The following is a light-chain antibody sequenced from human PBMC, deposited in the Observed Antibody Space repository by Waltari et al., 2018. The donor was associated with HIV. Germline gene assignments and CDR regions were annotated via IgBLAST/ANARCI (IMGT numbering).Light chain of an antibody. V-gene: IGLV1-40*01. J-gene: IGLJ3*02. CDR2: TTN. CDR3: QSYDDSLRGSV. Sequence: QSVLTQPPSVSGAPGQKVTISCTGSTSNIGATYDVRWYQQLPGTAPKLLIYTTNNRPSGVPDRFSGSKSGTSASLAITGLQAEDEAHYFCQSYDDSLRGSVFGGGTKVTVL. CDR1: TSNIGATYD.